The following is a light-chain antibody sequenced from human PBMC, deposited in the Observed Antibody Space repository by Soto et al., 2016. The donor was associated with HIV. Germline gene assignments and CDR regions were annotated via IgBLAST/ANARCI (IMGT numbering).Light chain of an antibody. Sequence: SYELTQPPSVSVSPGQTASITCSGDKLGDKYACWYQQKPGQSPVLVIYQDSKRPSGIPERFSGSNSGNTATSDHQRGPQAMDEADYYCQAWDSSNQGVFGTGTKVTVL. J-gene: IGLJ1*01. CDR3: QAWDSSNQGV. V-gene: IGLV3-1*01. CDR1: KLGDKY. CDR2: QDS.